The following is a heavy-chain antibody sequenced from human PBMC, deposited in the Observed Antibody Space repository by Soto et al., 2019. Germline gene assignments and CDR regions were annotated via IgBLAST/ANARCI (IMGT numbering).Heavy chain of an antibody. J-gene: IGHJ4*02. D-gene: IGHD1-1*01. CDR2: ISGSGSNT. V-gene: IGHV3-23*01. CDR1: GFIFSNHA. Sequence: EVQLLESGGDLVQPGGSLRLSCVVSGFIFSNHAMNWVRQAPGKGLGWVSAISGSGSNTYYADSVKGRFTISRDNSKNTLYLQVNTLRVDDTAVYYCTKTDIGYNRAVDYWGQGTLVTGSS. CDR3: TKTDIGYNRAVDY.